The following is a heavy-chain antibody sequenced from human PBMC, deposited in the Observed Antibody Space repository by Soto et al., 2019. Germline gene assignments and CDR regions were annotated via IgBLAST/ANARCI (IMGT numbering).Heavy chain of an antibody. D-gene: IGHD3-16*01. CDR1: GYTFTRYG. J-gene: IGHJ6*02. Sequence: QVQLVQSGAEVKNPGASVKVSCKASGYTFTRYGIVWARQAPGQGLEWMGWINTYNGNTNYAQNVQGRVTLTTDTSTVTAYMELRSLRSNDTAIYYCAMVDVYVTPSQQDVWGQGTTVIVAS. CDR2: INTYNGNT. CDR3: AMVDVYVTPSQQDV. V-gene: IGHV1-18*01.